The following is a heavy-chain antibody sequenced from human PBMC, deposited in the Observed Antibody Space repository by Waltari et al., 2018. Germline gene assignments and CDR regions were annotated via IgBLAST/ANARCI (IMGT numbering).Heavy chain of an antibody. CDR1: GGSISSGGYY. CDR2: IYHSGST. J-gene: IGHJ3*02. Sequence: QVQLQESGPGLVKPSQTLSLTCTVSGGSISSGGYYWGWRRQHPGKGLEWIGYIYHSGSTYYTPSLKSLVTRSVDRSKNQFSLKLSSVTAADTAVYYCAGSQIAAASGDAFDIWGQGTMVTVSS. CDR3: AGSQIAAASGDAFDI. D-gene: IGHD6-13*01. V-gene: IGHV4-31*01.